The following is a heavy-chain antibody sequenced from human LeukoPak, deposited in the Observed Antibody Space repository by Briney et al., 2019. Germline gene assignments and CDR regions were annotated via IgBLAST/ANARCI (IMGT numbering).Heavy chain of an antibody. J-gene: IGHJ4*02. CDR2: ISDSGGST. CDR3: AKDRQWELLLFDY. CDR1: GFTFSSYS. D-gene: IGHD1-26*01. Sequence: PGGSLRLSCAASGFTFSSYSMNWVRQAPGKGLEWVSAISDSGGSTYYADSVKGRFTISRDNSKNTLYLQMNSLRAEDTAVYYCAKDRQWELLLFDYWGQGTLVTVSS. V-gene: IGHV3-23*01.